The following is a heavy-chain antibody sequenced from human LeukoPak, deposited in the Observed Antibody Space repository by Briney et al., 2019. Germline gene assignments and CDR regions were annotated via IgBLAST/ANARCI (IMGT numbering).Heavy chain of an antibody. V-gene: IGHV1-69*13. J-gene: IGHJ3*02. CDR1: GGTFSSYA. D-gene: IGHD1-1*01. Sequence: SVKVSCKASGGTFSSYAISWVRQAPGQRLEWMGGINPIFGTANYAQKFQGRVTITADESTSTAYMELSSLRSEDTAVYYCARSNWNDALDAFDIWGQGTMVTVSS. CDR3: ARSNWNDALDAFDI. CDR2: INPIFGTA.